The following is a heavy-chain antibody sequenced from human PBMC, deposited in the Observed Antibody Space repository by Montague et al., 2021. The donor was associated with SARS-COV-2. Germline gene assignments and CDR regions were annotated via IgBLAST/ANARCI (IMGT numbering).Heavy chain of an antibody. J-gene: IGHJ3*02. CDR1: GGSIGSSNYY. V-gene: IGHV4-39*02. CDR3: ARRGRKLLPVATTIGGFDI. D-gene: IGHD5-12*01. CDR2: IYDSGST. Sequence: SETLSLTCTVSGGSIGSSNYYWDWIRQPPGKGLEWIGSIYDSGSTYYNPSLKSRVTISVDTSKNHFSLKLSSVTAADTAVYYCARRGRKLLPVATTIGGFDIRGQGTMVTVSS.